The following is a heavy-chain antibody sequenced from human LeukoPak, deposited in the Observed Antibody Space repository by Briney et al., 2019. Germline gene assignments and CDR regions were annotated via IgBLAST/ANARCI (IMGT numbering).Heavy chain of an antibody. J-gene: IGHJ6*03. Sequence: ASVKVSCKASGYTFTGYYMHWVRQAPGQGLEWMGRINPNSGGTNYAQKFQGRVTMTRDTSISTAYMELGRLRSDDTAVYYCARDTPTEGSSSWYVRSYYYYMDVWGKGTTVTVSS. CDR2: INPNSGGT. V-gene: IGHV1-2*06. D-gene: IGHD6-13*01. CDR1: GYTFTGYY. CDR3: ARDTPTEGSSSWYVRSYYYYMDV.